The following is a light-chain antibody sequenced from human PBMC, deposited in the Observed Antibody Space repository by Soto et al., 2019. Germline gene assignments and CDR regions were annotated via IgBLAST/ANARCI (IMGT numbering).Light chain of an antibody. CDR1: SSDVGGYNY. CDR2: EVS. Sequence: QSALTQPASVSGSPGQSITISCTGTSSDVGGYNYVSWYQQHPGKAPKVMIYEVSNRPSGVSHRFSGSKSGNRASLSISGLQTEDEADYYCASYTSSGTLVFGGGTKLTVL. CDR3: ASYTSSGTLV. V-gene: IGLV2-14*01. J-gene: IGLJ2*01.